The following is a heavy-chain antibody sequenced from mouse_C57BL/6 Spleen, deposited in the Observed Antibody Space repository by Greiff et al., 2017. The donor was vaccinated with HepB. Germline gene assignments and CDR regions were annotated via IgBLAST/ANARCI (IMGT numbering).Heavy chain of an antibody. CDR3: ARRGGEDY. CDR2: ISSGGSYT. J-gene: IGHJ2*01. V-gene: IGHV5-6*02. Sequence: DVMLVESGGDLVKPGGSLKLSCAASGFTFSSYGMSWVRQTPDKRLEWVATISSGGSYTYYPDSVKGRFTISRDNAKNTLYLQMSSLKSEDTAMYYCARRGGEDYWGQGTTLTVSS. CDR1: GFTFSSYG.